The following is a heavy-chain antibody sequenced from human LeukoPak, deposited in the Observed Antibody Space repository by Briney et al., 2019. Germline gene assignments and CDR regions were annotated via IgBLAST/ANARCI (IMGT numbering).Heavy chain of an antibody. Sequence: GGSLRLSCEASGFSFSDYSMTWVRQAPGKGLEWVANIKQDGSEKYYVDSVKGRFTISRDNSKNTLYLQMNSLRAEDTAVYYCAKVAGTAYWGQGTLVTVSS. CDR2: IKQDGSEK. D-gene: IGHD6-19*01. J-gene: IGHJ4*02. CDR3: AKVAGTAY. CDR1: GFSFSDYS. V-gene: IGHV3-7*01.